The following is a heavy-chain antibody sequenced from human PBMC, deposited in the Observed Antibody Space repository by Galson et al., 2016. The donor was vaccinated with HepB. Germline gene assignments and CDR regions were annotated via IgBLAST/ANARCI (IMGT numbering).Heavy chain of an antibody. CDR2: FDPEDGEI. V-gene: IGHV1-24*01. J-gene: IGHJ5*02. CDR1: GNTLIELS. D-gene: IGHD1-20*01. CDR3: TTKYNWNDVDNWFDP. Sequence: SVKVSCKVSGNTLIELSMHWVRQAPGKGLEWMGGFDPEDGEIIYAQEFQGRVTMTEDASTDTAYMELSSLRSEDTAVYYCTTKYNWNDVDNWFDPWGQGTLVTVSS.